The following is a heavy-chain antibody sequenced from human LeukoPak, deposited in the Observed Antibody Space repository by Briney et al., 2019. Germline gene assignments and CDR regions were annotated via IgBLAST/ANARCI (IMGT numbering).Heavy chain of an antibody. CDR1: GKTLSDLS. J-gene: IGHJ4*02. V-gene: IGHV1-24*01. Sequence: ASVKVSCKVSGKTLSDLSIHWLRQPPGKGLEWLGGSDPEDGERIYAQMFQGRVTMTEDTSIDTAYMELSSLRSEDTAVYYCVTGFTTMAVDYFDYWGQGTLVTVSS. D-gene: IGHD5-18*01. CDR3: VTGFTTMAVDYFDY. CDR2: SDPEDGER.